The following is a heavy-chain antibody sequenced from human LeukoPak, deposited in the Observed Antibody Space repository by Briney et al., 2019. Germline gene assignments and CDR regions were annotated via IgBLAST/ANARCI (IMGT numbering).Heavy chain of an antibody. J-gene: IGHJ3*02. CDR1: GFTCSSHW. CDR3: ARAQIIVGMGFDI. CDR2: INTDGSST. V-gene: IGHV3-74*01. D-gene: IGHD3-22*01. Sequence: PGGSLRLSCAASGFTCSSHWMHWVRQAPGKGLVWVSRINTDGSSTTYADSVKGRFTISRDNAENTLYLQMNSLRAEDTAVYYCARAQIIVGMGFDIWGQGTMVTVSS.